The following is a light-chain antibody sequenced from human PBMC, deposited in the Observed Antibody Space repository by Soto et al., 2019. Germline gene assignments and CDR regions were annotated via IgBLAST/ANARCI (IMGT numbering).Light chain of an antibody. CDR3: VTWDASLGWV. V-gene: IGLV1-44*01. CDR2: NNN. Sequence: QSVLTQSPSASGTRGQRVTISCSGSSSSFKTNSVQWFQQLPGTAPKLLIHNNNQRPSGVPDRFSGSKSGTSASLAISGLQSEDEGDYYCVTWDASLGWVFGGGTQLTVL. CDR1: SSSFKTNS. J-gene: IGLJ3*02.